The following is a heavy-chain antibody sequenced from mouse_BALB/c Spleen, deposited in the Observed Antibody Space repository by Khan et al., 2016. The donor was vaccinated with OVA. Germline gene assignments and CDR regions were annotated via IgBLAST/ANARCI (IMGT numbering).Heavy chain of an antibody. Sequence: QVQLQQSGAELARPGASVKLSCKASGYTFTDYYINWVKQRTGKGLEWIGEISPGSGDTYYNERFKGKATLTADKSSSTAYMQLSSLTSEASAVSFCARRNFFGFTFAYWGQGTLVTVSA. CDR2: ISPGSGDT. J-gene: IGHJ3*01. D-gene: IGHD1-2*01. V-gene: IGHV1-77*01. CDR1: GYTFTDYY. CDR3: ARRNFFGFTFAY.